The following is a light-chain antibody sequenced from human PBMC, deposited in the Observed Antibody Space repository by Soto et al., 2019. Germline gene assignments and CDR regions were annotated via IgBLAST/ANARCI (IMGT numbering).Light chain of an antibody. CDR2: KAS. Sequence: DLQMTQSPSPLSGSVGDRVTIPCRASQTISSWLAWYQQKPGKAPKLLIYKASTLKSGVPSRFSGSGSGTEFTLTISSLQPDDFATYYCQHYNSYSEAFGQGTTVDIK. V-gene: IGKV1-5*03. CDR1: QTISSW. CDR3: QHYNSYSEA. J-gene: IGKJ1*01.